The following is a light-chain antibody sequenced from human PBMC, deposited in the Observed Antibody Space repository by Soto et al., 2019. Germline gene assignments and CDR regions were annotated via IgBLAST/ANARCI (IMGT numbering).Light chain of an antibody. CDR2: DAS. CDR3: QQYGSSPRT. V-gene: IGKV3-20*01. J-gene: IGKJ2*01. CDR1: QSVTSNF. Sequence: EMVLTQSPGTLSLSPGERATLSCTASQSVTSNFLAWYQQKPGQAPRLLIYDASSRATGIPDRFSGSGSGTDFTLTITTLGPEDFGVYYCQQYGSSPRTFGQGTKLEIK.